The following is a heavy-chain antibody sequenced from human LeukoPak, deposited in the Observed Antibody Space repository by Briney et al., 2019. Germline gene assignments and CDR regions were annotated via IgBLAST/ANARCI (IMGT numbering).Heavy chain of an antibody. Sequence: EGSLRLSCAASGFTFSNYWMSWVRQAPGKGLEWVANIKQDGSEKNYVDSVKGRFTISRDNAKNSLYLQMNSLRAEDTAVYYCAGEIGAAGPSDAFDIWGQGTMVTVSS. V-gene: IGHV3-7*01. CDR3: AGEIGAAGPSDAFDI. CDR2: IKQDGSEK. D-gene: IGHD6-13*01. CDR1: GFTFSNYW. J-gene: IGHJ3*02.